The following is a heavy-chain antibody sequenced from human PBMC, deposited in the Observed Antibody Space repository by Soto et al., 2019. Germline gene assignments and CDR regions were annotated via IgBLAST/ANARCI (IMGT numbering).Heavy chain of an antibody. CDR2: IYSGGST. CDR1: GFTVSSNY. CDR3: AKDKPGTTSFDY. Sequence: ESGGGLIQPGGSLRLSCAASGFTVSSNYMSWVRQAPGKGLEWVSVIYSGGSTYYADSVKGRFTISRDNSKNTLYLQLNTLRADDTAVYYCAKDKPGTTSFDYWGQGTLVTVSS. V-gene: IGHV3-53*01. J-gene: IGHJ4*02. D-gene: IGHD1-1*01.